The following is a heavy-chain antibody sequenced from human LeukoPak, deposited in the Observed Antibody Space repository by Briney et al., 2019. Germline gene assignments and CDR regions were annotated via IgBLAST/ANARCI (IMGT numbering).Heavy chain of an antibody. CDR1: GFTFSSYS. V-gene: IGHV3-21*01. CDR3: TKSRISFSGQADH. D-gene: IGHD5-12*01. Sequence: GGSLRLSCAASGFTFSSYSMNWVRQAPGKGLEWVSSISSSSSSYIYYADSVKGRFTISRDNAKKSLYLQMNSLRAEDTAVYYCTKSRISFSGQADHWGQGTLVTVSS. J-gene: IGHJ4*02. CDR2: ISSSSSSYI.